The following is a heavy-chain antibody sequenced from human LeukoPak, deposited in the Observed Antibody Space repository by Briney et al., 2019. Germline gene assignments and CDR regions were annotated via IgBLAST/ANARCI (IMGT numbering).Heavy chain of an antibody. J-gene: IGHJ4*02. CDR3: ARAYGDLYYFDY. V-gene: IGHV4-30-2*01. Sequence: SQTLSLTCAVSGGSISSGGYSWSWIRQPPGKGLEWIGYIYHSGSTYYNPSLKSRVTISVDRSKNQFSLKLSSVTAADTAVCYCARAYGDLYYFDYWGQGTLVTVSS. CDR2: IYHSGST. D-gene: IGHD4-17*01. CDR1: GGSISSGGYS.